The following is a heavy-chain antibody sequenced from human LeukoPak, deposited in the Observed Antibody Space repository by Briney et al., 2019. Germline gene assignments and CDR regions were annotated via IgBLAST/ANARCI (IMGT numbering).Heavy chain of an antibody. CDR1: GGSFSGYY. CDR3: ARATYQYSSSDFDY. V-gene: IGHV4-34*01. CDR2: INHSGST. J-gene: IGHJ4*02. Sequence: SETLSLTCAVYGGSFSGYYWSWIRQPPGKGLEWIGEINHSGSTNYNPSLKSRVTISVGTSKNQFSLKLSSVTAADTAVYYCARATYQYSSSDFDYWGQGTLVTVSS. D-gene: IGHD6-6*01.